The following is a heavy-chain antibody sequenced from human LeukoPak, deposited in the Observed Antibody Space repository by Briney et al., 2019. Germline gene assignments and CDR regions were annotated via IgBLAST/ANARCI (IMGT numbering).Heavy chain of an antibody. CDR2: MNPNSGNT. CDR3: AREDNWNYGKAFDI. J-gene: IGHJ3*02. Sequence: ASVKVSCKASGYTFTSYDINWVRQATGQGLEWMGWMNPNSGNTGYAQKFQGRVTITADESTSTAYMELSSLRSEDTVVYYCAREDNWNYGKAFDIWGQGTMVTVSS. CDR1: GYTFTSYD. D-gene: IGHD1-7*01. V-gene: IGHV1-8*01.